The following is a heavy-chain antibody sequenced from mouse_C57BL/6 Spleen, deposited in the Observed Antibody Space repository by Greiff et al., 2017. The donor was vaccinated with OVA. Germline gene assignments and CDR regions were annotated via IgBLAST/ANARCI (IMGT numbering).Heavy chain of an antibody. CDR3: ARGDPRVYFDY. J-gene: IGHJ2*01. D-gene: IGHD3-3*01. Sequence: QVQLQQSGAELARPGASVKMSCKASGYTFTSYTMHWVKQRPGQGLEWIGYINPSSGYTKYNQKFKDKATLTADKSSSTAYMQLSSLTSEDSAVYYCARGDPRVYFDYWGQGTTLTVSS. CDR1: GYTFTSYT. V-gene: IGHV1-4*01. CDR2: INPSSGYT.